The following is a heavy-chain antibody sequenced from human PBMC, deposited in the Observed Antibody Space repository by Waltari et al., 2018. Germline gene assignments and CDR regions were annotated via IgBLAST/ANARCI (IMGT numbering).Heavy chain of an antibody. D-gene: IGHD2-15*01. V-gene: IGHV4-4*02. Sequence: QLQLQESGQGLVKPSGTLTLNGAVSGDSLTFTHWWSWVRQSPQKGLEWIGQVHGSGKTNYNPSFASRVTIALDTSNNHFSLKVTSATAADTAVYFCARDRGRGLYLDTWGPGTLVTVSP. CDR3: ARDRGRGLYLDT. J-gene: IGHJ5*02. CDR2: VHGSGKT. CDR1: GDSLTFTHW.